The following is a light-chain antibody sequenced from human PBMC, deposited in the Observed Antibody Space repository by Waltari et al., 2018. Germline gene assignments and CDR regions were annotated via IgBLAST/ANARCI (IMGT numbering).Light chain of an antibody. CDR1: YDSSSA. Sequence: CRARYDSSSALAWYQQKPVDPPKLLICYASSLQTWVPSRFRCSRSWTDFILTFSRRQSEDSANYFCQQFSNFPVIAFGQGTRLEIK. J-gene: IGKJ5*01. CDR3: QQFSNFPVIA. V-gene: IGKV1D-13*01. CDR2: YAS.